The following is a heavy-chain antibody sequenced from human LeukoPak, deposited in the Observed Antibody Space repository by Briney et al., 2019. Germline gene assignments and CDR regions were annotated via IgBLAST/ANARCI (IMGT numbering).Heavy chain of an antibody. Sequence: GGSLRLSCAASGFTFSSYAMSWVRQAPGKGLEWVSGISGGGGNTYCADSVKGRFTISRDNSKNTLYLQMNSLRAEDTAVYYCAKVGYCGGGDCYRSFDYWGQGTLVTVSS. J-gene: IGHJ4*02. CDR2: ISGGGGNT. CDR3: AKVGYCGGGDCYRSFDY. V-gene: IGHV3-23*01. D-gene: IGHD2-15*01. CDR1: GFTFSSYA.